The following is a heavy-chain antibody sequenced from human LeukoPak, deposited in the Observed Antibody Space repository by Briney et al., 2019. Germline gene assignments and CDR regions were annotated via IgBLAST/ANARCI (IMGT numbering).Heavy chain of an antibody. J-gene: IGHJ4*02. CDR2: IYSNGIT. CDR1: GGSISNYY. V-gene: IGHV4-59*08. Sequence: SETLSLTCTVSGGSISNYYWSWIRQPPGKGLEWIGYIYSNGITNYNPSLRSRVTMSVDTSKHQFSLSLNSVTAADTAVYYCARVGSGHQFDYWGQGTLVTVSS. CDR3: ARVGSGHQFDY. D-gene: IGHD1-14*01.